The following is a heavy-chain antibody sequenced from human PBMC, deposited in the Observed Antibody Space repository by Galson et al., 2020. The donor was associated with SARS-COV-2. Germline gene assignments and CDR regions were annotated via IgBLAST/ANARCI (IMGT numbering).Heavy chain of an antibody. V-gene: IGHV4-59*01. D-gene: IGHD1-1*01. J-gene: IGHJ6*02. CDR2: IYYSGST. CDR1: GGSISSYY. CDR3: AGSQGTWDLYGMDV. Sequence: SETLSLTCTVSGGSISSYYWSWIRQPPGKGLEWIGYIYYSGSTNYNPSLKSRVTISVDTSNNQFSLKLSSVTAADTAVYYCAGSQGTWDLYGMDVGGQGTTVTVFS.